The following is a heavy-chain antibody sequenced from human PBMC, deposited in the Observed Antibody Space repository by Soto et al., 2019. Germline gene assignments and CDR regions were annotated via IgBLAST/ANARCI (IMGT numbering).Heavy chain of an antibody. CDR3: AREIRDDGGGYYFDY. J-gene: IGHJ4*02. V-gene: IGHV1-18*04. CDR2: ISAYNGNT. D-gene: IGHD1-1*01. CDR1: GYTFTSYG. Sequence: QVQLVQSGAEVKKPGASVKVSCKASGYTFTSYGISWVRQAPGQGLEWMGWISAYNGNTNYAQKLQGRVTMTTDTSTSTGYMELRSLRSDDTAVYYCAREIRDDGGGYYFDYWGQGTLVTVSS.